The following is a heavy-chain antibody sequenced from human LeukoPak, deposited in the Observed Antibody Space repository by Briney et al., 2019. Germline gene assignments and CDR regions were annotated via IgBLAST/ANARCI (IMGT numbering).Heavy chain of an antibody. CDR3: ARGHCSSTSCYYYYGMDV. J-gene: IGHJ6*02. Sequence: PGGSLRLSCAASGFIFSSYAMSWVRQAPGKGLVWVSRINSDGSSTTYADSVKGRFTISRDNAQNTLYLQMNSLRDEDTAVYYCARGHCSSTSCYYYYGMDVWGQGTTVTVSS. D-gene: IGHD2-2*01. CDR2: INSDGSST. V-gene: IGHV3-74*03. CDR1: GFIFSSYA.